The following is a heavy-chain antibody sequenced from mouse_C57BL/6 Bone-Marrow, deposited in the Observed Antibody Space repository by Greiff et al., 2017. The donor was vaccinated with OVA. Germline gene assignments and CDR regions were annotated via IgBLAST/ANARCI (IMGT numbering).Heavy chain of an antibody. CDR1: GYTFTSYG. CDR3: ARRGIYYYGSSHYFDY. V-gene: IGHV1-81*01. J-gene: IGHJ2*01. Sequence: QVQLKESGAELARPGASVKLSCKASGYTFTSYGISWVKQRTGQGLEWIGEIYPRSGNTYYNEKFKGKATLTADKSSSTAYMELRSLTSEDSAVYFCARRGIYYYGSSHYFDYWGQGTTLTVSS. CDR2: IYPRSGNT. D-gene: IGHD1-1*01.